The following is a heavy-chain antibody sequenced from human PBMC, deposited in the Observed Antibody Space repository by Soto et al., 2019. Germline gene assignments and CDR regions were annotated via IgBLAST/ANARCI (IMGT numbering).Heavy chain of an antibody. Sequence: ASVKVSCKASGYTFTYYHVHWVRQAPGQGLEWMGSINPNGGDTTYAQKFQGRVTMTRDTSTRTVYMEVSSLRSEGTALYYCARVRYSYGFLCYLYYWGQGTPGTVAS. CDR2: INPNGGDT. V-gene: IGHV1-46*01. CDR1: GYTFTYYH. D-gene: IGHD5-18*01. CDR3: ARVRYSYGFLCYLYY. J-gene: IGHJ4*02.